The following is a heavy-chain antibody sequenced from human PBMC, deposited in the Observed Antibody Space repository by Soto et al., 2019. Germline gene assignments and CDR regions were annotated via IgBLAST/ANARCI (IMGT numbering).Heavy chain of an antibody. J-gene: IGHJ5*02. CDR2: IWYDGSNK. Sequence: QVQLVESGGGVVQPGRSLRLSCAASGFTFSSYGMHWVRQAPGKGLEWVAVIWYDGSNKYYADSVKGRFTISRDNSKNTLYLQMNSLRAEDTAVYYCARDHNDFWSGYYPCWFDPWGQGTLVTVSS. CDR3: ARDHNDFWSGYYPCWFDP. D-gene: IGHD3-3*01. V-gene: IGHV3-33*01. CDR1: GFTFSSYG.